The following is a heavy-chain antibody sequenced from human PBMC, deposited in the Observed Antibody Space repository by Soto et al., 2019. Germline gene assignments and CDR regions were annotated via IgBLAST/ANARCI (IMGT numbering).Heavy chain of an antibody. CDR2: IYYSGGT. CDR1: GGSISSYY. CDR3: ARRYGDYFDF. V-gene: IGHV4-59*08. Sequence: TSETLSLTCTVSGGSISSYYWSWIWQPPGKGLEWIGYIYYSGGTNYNPSLKSRVTISVATSKNQFSLKLSSVTAADTAVYYCARRYGDYFDFWGQGTLVTVSS. D-gene: IGHD4-17*01. J-gene: IGHJ4*02.